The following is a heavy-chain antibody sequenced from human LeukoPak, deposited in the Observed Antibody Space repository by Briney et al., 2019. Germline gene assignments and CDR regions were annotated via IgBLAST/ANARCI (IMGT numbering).Heavy chain of an antibody. Sequence: SETLSLTCGESGGSFSDYYWSWIRQPPGKGLEWIGEVIRSGATSSNPPLKSRVTISMDASKNQVSLRLRSVTAADTAVYYCAGGRFIDYYFDYWGQGSLVTVSS. CDR2: VIRSGAT. J-gene: IGHJ4*02. CDR3: AGGRFIDYYFDY. D-gene: IGHD3-16*02. CDR1: GGSFSDYY. V-gene: IGHV4-34*01.